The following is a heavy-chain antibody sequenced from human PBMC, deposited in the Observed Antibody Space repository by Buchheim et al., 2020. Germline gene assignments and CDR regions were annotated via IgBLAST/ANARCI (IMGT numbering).Heavy chain of an antibody. Sequence: QVQLQESGPGLVKPSGTLSLTCAVSGDSIGSGNWWSWVRQPPGKGLEWIGEIYHSGRTNYNPSLKSRVTISVDKPKHQFTLKLRSVTAADTAVYYCAMTMGATGGLDYWGQGTL. CDR3: AMTMGATGGLDY. CDR1: GDSIGSGNW. V-gene: IGHV4-4*02. D-gene: IGHD1-26*01. J-gene: IGHJ4*02. CDR2: IYHSGRT.